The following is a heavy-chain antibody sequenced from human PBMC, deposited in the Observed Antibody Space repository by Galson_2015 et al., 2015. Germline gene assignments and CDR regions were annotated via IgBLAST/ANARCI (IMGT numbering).Heavy chain of an antibody. Sequence: SLRLSCAASGFTVSGNYMSWVRQAPGKGLEWVSAIYGGGSTYYADSVKGRFTISRDNSKNTLYLQMNSLRAEDTAVYYCARDPWPAGEALGYWGQGTLVTVSS. J-gene: IGHJ4*02. V-gene: IGHV3-66*01. CDR1: GFTVSGNY. D-gene: IGHD2-2*01. CDR2: IYGGGST. CDR3: ARDPWPAGEALGY.